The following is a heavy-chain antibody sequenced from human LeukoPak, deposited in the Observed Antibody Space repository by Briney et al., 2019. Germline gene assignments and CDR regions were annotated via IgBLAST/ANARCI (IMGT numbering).Heavy chain of an antibody. CDR2: ISYDESNK. CDR3: AKGEPGPLAVAGRSYYYYGMDV. D-gene: IGHD6-19*01. V-gene: IGHV3-30*18. Sequence: GGSLRLSCAASGFTFSSYGMHWVRQAPGKGLEWVAVISYDESNKYYADSVKGRFTISRDNSKNTLYLQMNSLRAEDTAVYYCAKGEPGPLAVAGRSYYYYGMDVWGQGTTVTVSS. J-gene: IGHJ6*02. CDR1: GFTFSSYG.